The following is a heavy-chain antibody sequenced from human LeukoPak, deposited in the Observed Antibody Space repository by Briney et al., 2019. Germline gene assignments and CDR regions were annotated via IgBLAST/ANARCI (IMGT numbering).Heavy chain of an antibody. CDR2: IYTSGST. D-gene: IGHD5-12*01. V-gene: IGHV4-4*07. J-gene: IGHJ5*02. Sequence: SETLSLTCTVSGGSISSYYWSWIRQPAGKGLEWIGRIYTSGSTNYNPSLKSRVTMSVDTSKNQFSLKLRSVTAADTAVYYCARGVRNSGYALGWFDPWGQGTLVTVSS. CDR3: ARGVRNSGYALGWFDP. CDR1: GGSISSYY.